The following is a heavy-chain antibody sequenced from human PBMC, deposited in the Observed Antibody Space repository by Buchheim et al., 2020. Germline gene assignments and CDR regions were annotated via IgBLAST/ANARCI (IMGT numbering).Heavy chain of an antibody. CDR2: IDWDGDE. V-gene: IGHV2-70*01. CDR1: GFSLSTGGMC. J-gene: IGHJ5*02. D-gene: IGHD2-2*01. CDR3: ARATRAYSWFDP. Sequence: QVTLRESGPALVKPTQTLTLTCTFSGFSLSTGGMCVSWICQPPGKALEWLALIDWDGDEYYSKSLRTRLTISKDTSKNQVVLTMTNMDPVDTATYYCARATRAYSWFDPWGQGTL.